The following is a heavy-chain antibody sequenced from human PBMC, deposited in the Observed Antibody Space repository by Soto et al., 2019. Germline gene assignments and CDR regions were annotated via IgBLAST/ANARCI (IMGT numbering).Heavy chain of an antibody. Sequence: QAQLVESGGGVVQPGTSLRLSCAASGFTISTHGMHWVRQAPGKGLEWLANIWYDGSNKFYAESVKGRFSISKDNSKNTLYLQMSILRAQDTAVYYCAAATTWNFHFPYWGQGTQVTVSP. D-gene: IGHD1-7*01. CDR1: GFTISTHG. CDR3: AAATTWNFHFPY. J-gene: IGHJ4*02. V-gene: IGHV3-33*03. CDR2: IWYDGSNK.